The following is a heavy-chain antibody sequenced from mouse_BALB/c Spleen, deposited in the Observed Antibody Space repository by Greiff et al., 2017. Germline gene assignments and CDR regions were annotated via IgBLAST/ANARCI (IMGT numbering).Heavy chain of an antibody. V-gene: IGHV5-17*02. J-gene: IGHJ4*01. Sequence: DVMLVESGGGLVQPGGSRKLSCAASGFTFSSFGMHWVRQAPEKGLEWVAYISSGSSTIYYADTVKGRFTISRDNPKNTLFLQMTSLRSEDTAMYYCARRPHYYGSSGDYYAMDYWGQGTSVTVSS. D-gene: IGHD1-1*01. CDR2: ISSGSSTI. CDR1: GFTFSSFG. CDR3: ARRPHYYGSSGDYYAMDY.